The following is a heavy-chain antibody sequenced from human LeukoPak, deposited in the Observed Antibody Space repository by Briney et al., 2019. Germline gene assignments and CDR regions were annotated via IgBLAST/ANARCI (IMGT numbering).Heavy chain of an antibody. CDR2: ICYSGST. CDR1: GGSISSYY. J-gene: IGHJ6*02. CDR3: ARRPLGGMDV. V-gene: IGHV4-59*12. D-gene: IGHD7-27*01. Sequence: SETLSLTCTVSGGSISSYYWSWIRQPPGKGLEWIGYICYSGSTNYNPSLKSRVTISVDTSKNQFSLRLNSVTAADTAVYYCARRPLGGMDVWGQGTTVTVSS.